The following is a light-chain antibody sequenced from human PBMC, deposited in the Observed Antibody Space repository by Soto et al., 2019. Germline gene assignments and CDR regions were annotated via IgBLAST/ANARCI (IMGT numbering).Light chain of an antibody. CDR3: QQYNNWPPWT. Sequence: DIVLTQSPATVALSPGERATLSCRASGSVSSFLAWYQQKPGQAPRLLIYDASNRAAGIPDRFSGSGSGTEFTLTISSLQSEDFAVYFCQQYNNWPPWTFGQGTKVDIK. J-gene: IGKJ1*01. V-gene: IGKV3D-15*01. CDR2: DAS. CDR1: GSVSSF.